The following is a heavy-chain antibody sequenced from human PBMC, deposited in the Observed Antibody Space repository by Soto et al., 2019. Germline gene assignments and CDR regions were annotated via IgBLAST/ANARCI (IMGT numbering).Heavy chain of an antibody. CDR3: ARVVAATTNDYYYYGMDV. CDR1: GYTFTSYA. CDR2: INAGNGNT. J-gene: IGHJ6*02. V-gene: IGHV1-3*01. D-gene: IGHD2-15*01. Sequence: QVQLVQSGAEVKKPGASVKVSCKASGYTFTSYAMHWVRQAPGQRLEWMGWINAGNGNTKYSQKFQGRVTITRDTSACTAYMELSSLRSEDTAVYYCARVVAATTNDYYYYGMDVWGQGTTVTVSS.